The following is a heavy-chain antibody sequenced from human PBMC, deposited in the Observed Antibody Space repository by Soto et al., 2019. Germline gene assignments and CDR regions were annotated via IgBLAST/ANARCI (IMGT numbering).Heavy chain of an antibody. D-gene: IGHD3-16*02. CDR2: ISNNGDTA. Sequence: EVQLLESGGGLVQPGGSLTLSCATSGFTFSSYAMVWVRQAAEKGLEWVASISNNGDTAYYADSVKGRFTISGGNSENTLYRQMNGLRADDTALYFCAKSRVFIGAIVTLLDSWGQGTQVTVSS. V-gene: IGHV3-23*01. J-gene: IGHJ4*02. CDR3: AKSRVFIGAIVTLLDS. CDR1: GFTFSSYA.